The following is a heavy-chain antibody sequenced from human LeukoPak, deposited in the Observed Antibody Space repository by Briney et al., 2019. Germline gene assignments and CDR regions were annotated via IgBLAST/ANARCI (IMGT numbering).Heavy chain of an antibody. V-gene: IGHV3-23*01. Sequence: GGSLRLSCAASGFTFTSHSMNWVRQAPGKGLEWVSTISGGGGSTYYADSVKGRFTISRDNSKNTLYLQVNSLRAEDTAVYYCAKGGKWDVTPFDYWGQGTLVTVSS. D-gene: IGHD1-26*01. CDR1: GFTFTSHS. CDR2: ISGGGGST. CDR3: AKGGKWDVTPFDY. J-gene: IGHJ4*02.